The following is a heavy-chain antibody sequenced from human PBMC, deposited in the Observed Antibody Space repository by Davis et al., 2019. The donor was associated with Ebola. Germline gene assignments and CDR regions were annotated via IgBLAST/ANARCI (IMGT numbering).Heavy chain of an antibody. Sequence: PSETLSLTCTVSGDSISTGRYYWSWIRQHPGKGLEWIGYIHYSGTTYYNPSLKSRVTIPVDTSKNQFSLKLDSVTAADTSVYYCARGVVVVSTPSGVRYLDYWGQGTLVTVSS. CDR3: ARGVVVVSTPSGVRYLDY. V-gene: IGHV4-31*03. D-gene: IGHD2-15*01. J-gene: IGHJ4*02. CDR1: GDSISTGRYY. CDR2: IHYSGTT.